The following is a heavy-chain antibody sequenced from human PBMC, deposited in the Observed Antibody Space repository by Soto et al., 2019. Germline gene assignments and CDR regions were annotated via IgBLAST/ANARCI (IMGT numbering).Heavy chain of an antibody. J-gene: IGHJ5*02. V-gene: IGHV4-31*03. CDR3: AREGAGYRNTWAFDP. CDR1: GGSISNGGYY. D-gene: IGHD5-12*01. Sequence: QVQLQESGPGLLKPSQTLSLTCTVSGGSISNGGYYWSWIRQHPGKGLEWIGYIFHSGNTYYNPSRKSRVTVSVDTSKNQFSLKMSSVTAADTAVYYCAREGAGYRNTWAFDPWGQGTLVTVSS. CDR2: IFHSGNT.